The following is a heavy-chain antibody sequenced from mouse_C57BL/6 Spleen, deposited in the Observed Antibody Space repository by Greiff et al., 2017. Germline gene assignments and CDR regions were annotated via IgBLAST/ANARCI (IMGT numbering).Heavy chain of an antibody. D-gene: IGHD3-3*01. V-gene: IGHV1-69*01. CDR2: IDPSDSYT. CDR3: ARQGGPGFDY. Sequence: VQLQPPGAELVMPGASVKLSCKASGYTFTSYWMHWVKQRPGQGLEWIGEIDPSDSYTNYNQKFKGKSTLTVDKSSSPAYMQLSSLTSEDSAVYYCARQGGPGFDYWGQGTTLTVSS. J-gene: IGHJ2*01. CDR1: GYTFTSYW.